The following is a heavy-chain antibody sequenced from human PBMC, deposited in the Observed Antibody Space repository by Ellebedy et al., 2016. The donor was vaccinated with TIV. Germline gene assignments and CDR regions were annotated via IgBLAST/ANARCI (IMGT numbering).Heavy chain of an antibody. CDR3: AKSFTANWFDP. J-gene: IGHJ5*02. CDR2: ISSSSNTI. CDR1: GFTLSSYS. Sequence: PGGSLRLSCAASGFTLSSYSMNWVRQAPGRGLEWVSYISSSSNTIYYADPVKGRFTISRDNAKNSLYLQMNSLRAEDTAVYYCAKSFTANWFDPWGQGTLVTVSS. V-gene: IGHV3-48*01.